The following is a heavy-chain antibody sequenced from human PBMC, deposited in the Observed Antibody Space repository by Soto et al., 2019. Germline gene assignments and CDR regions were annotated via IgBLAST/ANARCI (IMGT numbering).Heavy chain of an antibody. J-gene: IGHJ6*02. V-gene: IGHV1-69*02. CDR2: IIPILGIA. Sequence: ASVKVSCKASGGTFSSYTISWVRQAPGQGLEWMGRIIPILGIANYAQKFQGRVTITADKSPSTAYMELSSLRSEDTAVYYCARAIAVAGIDYYYGMDVWGQGTTVTVSS. CDR3: ARAIAVAGIDYYYGMDV. CDR1: GGTFSSYT. D-gene: IGHD6-19*01.